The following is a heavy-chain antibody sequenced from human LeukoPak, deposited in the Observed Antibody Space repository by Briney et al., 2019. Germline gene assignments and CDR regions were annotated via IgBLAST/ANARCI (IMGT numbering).Heavy chain of an antibody. D-gene: IGHD6-13*01. CDR3: ARDSTAAGGLSFDY. CDR1: RYTFIGYY. Sequence: ASVKVSCKASRYTFIGYYMHWVRQAPGQGLEWMGWINLNSGGTKYAQKFQGRVTMTRDTSITTAYMELSRLRSDDTAVYYCARDSTAAGGLSFDYWGQGTLATVSS. J-gene: IGHJ4*02. V-gene: IGHV1-2*02. CDR2: INLNSGGT.